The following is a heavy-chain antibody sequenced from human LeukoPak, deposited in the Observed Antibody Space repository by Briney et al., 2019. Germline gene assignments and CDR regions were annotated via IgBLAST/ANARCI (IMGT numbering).Heavy chain of an antibody. Sequence: SVKVSCKASGGTFSSYAISWVRQAPGQGLEWMGGIIPIFGTANYAQKFQGRVTITADESTSTAYMELSSLRSEDTAVYYCARFALYYYDSSGYCDYWGQGTLVTVSS. CDR3: ARFALYYYDSSGYCDY. D-gene: IGHD3-22*01. V-gene: IGHV1-69*01. CDR1: GGTFSSYA. CDR2: IIPIFGTA. J-gene: IGHJ4*02.